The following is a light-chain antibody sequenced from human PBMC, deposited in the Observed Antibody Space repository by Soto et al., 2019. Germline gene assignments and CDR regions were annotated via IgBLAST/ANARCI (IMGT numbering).Light chain of an antibody. J-gene: IGKJ1*01. CDR3: QQGSSFPWT. Sequence: DIQMTQSPSSVSASVGDRVTITCRACHDIDSWLAWYQHKPGKAPKLLIYAASSLQSGVPPRFSGSGSGTDFTFSISSLQPEDFATYYCQQGSSFPWTFGQGTKVEIK. V-gene: IGKV1-12*01. CDR2: AAS. CDR1: HDIDSW.